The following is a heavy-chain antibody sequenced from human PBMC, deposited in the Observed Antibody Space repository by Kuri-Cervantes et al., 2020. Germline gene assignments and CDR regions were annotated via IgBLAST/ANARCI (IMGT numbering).Heavy chain of an antibody. CDR2: MNPNSGNT. CDR1: GYTFTSYG. Sequence: ASVKVSCKAPGYTFTSYGISWVRQAPGQGLEWMGWMNPNSGNTGYAQKFQGRVTMTRNTSISTAYMELSSLRSEDTAVYYCASDFGAALFDPWGQGTLVTVSS. J-gene: IGHJ5*02. V-gene: IGHV1-8*02. D-gene: IGHD3-3*01. CDR3: ASDFGAALFDP.